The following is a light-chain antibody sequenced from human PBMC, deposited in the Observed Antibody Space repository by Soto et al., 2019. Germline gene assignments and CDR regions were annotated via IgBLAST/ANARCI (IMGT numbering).Light chain of an antibody. Sequence: DIVMTQSPDSLAVSLGARATINCKSSQSVLYSSNNKKYLAWYQQKPGQPPKLLIYWASTRESGVPDRFSGSGSGTDFPLTISSLQAEDVAVYYCQQYYSTPWTFGQGTKVEIK. CDR2: WAS. J-gene: IGKJ1*01. V-gene: IGKV4-1*01. CDR3: QQYYSTPWT. CDR1: QSVLYSSNNKKY.